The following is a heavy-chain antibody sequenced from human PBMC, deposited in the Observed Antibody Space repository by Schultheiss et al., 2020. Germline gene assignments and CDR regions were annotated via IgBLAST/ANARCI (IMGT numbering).Heavy chain of an antibody. CDR1: GFTFDDYA. Sequence: GGSLRLSCAASGFTFDDYAMHWVRQAPGKGLEWVSGISWNSGSIGYADSVKGRFTISRDNAKNSLYLQMNSLRAENTALYYCAKDSVSDNAYWGQGTRVTVSS. CDR2: ISWNSGSI. D-gene: IGHD2-15*01. CDR3: AKDSVSDNAY. J-gene: IGHJ4*02. V-gene: IGHV3-9*01.